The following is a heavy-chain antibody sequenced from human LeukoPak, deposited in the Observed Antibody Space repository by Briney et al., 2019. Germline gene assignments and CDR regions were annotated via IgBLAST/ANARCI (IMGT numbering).Heavy chain of an antibody. CDR3: ARGRTSQYYYYYYYMDV. CDR1: GFTVSSNY. D-gene: IGHD3/OR15-3a*01. Sequence: TGGSLRLSCAASGFTVSSNYMSWVRQAPGKGLEWVSVIYSGGSTYYADSVKGRFTISRDNSKNTLYLQMNSLRAEDTAVYYCARGRTSQYYYYYYYMDVWGKGTTVTVSS. J-gene: IGHJ6*03. CDR2: IYSGGST. V-gene: IGHV3-53*01.